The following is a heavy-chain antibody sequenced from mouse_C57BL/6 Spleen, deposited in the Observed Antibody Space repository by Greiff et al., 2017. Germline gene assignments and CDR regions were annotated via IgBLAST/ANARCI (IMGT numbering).Heavy chain of an antibody. J-gene: IGHJ3*01. V-gene: IGHV1-82*01. CDR2: IYPGDGDT. CDR3: ARAYDGYIFAY. D-gene: IGHD2-3*01. CDR1: GYAFSSSW. Sequence: VQLVESGPELVKPGASVKISCKASGYAFSSSWMNWVKQRPGKGLEWIGRIYPGDGDTNYNGKFKGKATLTADKSSSTAYMQLSSLTSEDSAVYFCARAYDGYIFAYWGQGTLVTVSA.